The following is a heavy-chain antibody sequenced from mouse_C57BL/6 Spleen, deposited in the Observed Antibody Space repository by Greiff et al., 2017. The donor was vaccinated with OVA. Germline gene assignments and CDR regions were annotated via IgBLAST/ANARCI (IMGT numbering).Heavy chain of an antibody. Sequence: DVMLVESGGGLVQPGGSMKLSCAASGFTFSDAWMDWVRQSPEKGLEWVAEIRNKANNHATYYAESVKGRFTISRDDSKSSVYLQMNSLRAEDTGIYYCTRTVVAGDYFDYWGQGTTLTVSS. CDR3: TRTVVAGDYFDY. CDR1: GFTFSDAW. J-gene: IGHJ2*01. V-gene: IGHV6-6*01. D-gene: IGHD1-1*01. CDR2: IRNKANNHAT.